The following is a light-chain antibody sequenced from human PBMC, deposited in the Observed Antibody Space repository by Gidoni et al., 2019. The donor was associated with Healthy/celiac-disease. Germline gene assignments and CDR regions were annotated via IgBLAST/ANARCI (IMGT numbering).Light chain of an antibody. CDR3: QQYNSYSPG. Sequence: DNQMTQSPSTLSASVGDRVTITCRASQSISSWLAWYQQKPGKAPKLLIYKASSLESGVPSRFSGSGSGTGFTLSISRLQPDDFATYSCQQYNSYSPGFGQGTKVEIK. CDR2: KAS. J-gene: IGKJ1*01. V-gene: IGKV1-5*03. CDR1: QSISSW.